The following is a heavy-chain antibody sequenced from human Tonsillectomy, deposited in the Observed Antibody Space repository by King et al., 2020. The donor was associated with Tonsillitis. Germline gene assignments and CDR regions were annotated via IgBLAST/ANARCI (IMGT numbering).Heavy chain of an antibody. Sequence: VQLQESGPGLVKPSETLSLTCTVSGDSISNYYWSWIRQPPGKGLEWIGFGYYSGSTNYNPSLKSRVTISVDTSTNQISLKLSSVTAADTAVYYCARVHSSTYWYFDLWGRGTLVTVSS. V-gene: IGHV4-59*01. J-gene: IGHJ2*01. CDR1: GDSISNYY. D-gene: IGHD6-13*01. CDR2: GYYSGST. CDR3: ARVHSSTYWYFDL.